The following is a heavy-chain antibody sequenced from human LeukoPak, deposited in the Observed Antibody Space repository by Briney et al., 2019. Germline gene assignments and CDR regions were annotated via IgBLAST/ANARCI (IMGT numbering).Heavy chain of an antibody. CDR1: GFTFSNYA. CDR2: ISGSGDNT. V-gene: IGHV3-23*01. Sequence: GGSLRLSCAASGFTFSNYAMSWVRQAPGKGLEWVSVISGSGDNTYYADSVKGRFTISRDNSKTTLYLQMNSLRAEDTAVYYCARWGIQLYEAWGQGTLVTVSS. J-gene: IGHJ4*02. CDR3: ARWGIQLYEA. D-gene: IGHD5-18*01.